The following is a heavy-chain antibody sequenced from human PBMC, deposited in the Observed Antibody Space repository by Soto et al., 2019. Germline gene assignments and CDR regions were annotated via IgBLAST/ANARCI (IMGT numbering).Heavy chain of an antibody. Sequence: TGGSLRLSCAASGFTFSSYVMTWVRQAPGKGLEWVSALSDSGGSTYYTDSVKGRFTISRDNSKNTLYLQMNSLRPEDTAVYYCAKGSQFGGVDYWGQGTLVTVSS. CDR1: GFTFSSYV. J-gene: IGHJ4*02. CDR3: AKGSQFGGVDY. CDR2: LSDSGGST. D-gene: IGHD3-16*01. V-gene: IGHV3-23*01.